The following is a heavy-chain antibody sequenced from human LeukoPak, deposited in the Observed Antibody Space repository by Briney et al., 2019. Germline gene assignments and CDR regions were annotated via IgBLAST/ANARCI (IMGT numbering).Heavy chain of an antibody. J-gene: IGHJ4*02. CDR3: ARSYDTSGYSDY. CDR1: GGSISPYY. CDR2: VYYSGST. V-gene: IGHV4-59*01. Sequence: SETLSLTCTVSGGSISPYYWSWIRQPPGKGLEWVGYVYYSGSTSYNPSLKSRVTISVDTSKNQFSLKLRSVTAADTAVYFCARSYDTSGYSDYWGQGTLVTVSS. D-gene: IGHD3-22*01.